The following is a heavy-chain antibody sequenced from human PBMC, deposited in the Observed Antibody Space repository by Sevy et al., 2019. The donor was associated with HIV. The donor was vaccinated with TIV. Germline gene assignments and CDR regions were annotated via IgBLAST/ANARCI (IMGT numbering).Heavy chain of an antibody. Sequence: ASVKFSCKASGYTFTGYYMHWVRQAPGLGLEWMGWINPNSGGTKYAQKFQGRVTMTRDTSISTAYMELSRLKSDDTAVYYYTRGPSGFSGSDLAYWGQGTLVTVSS. V-gene: IGHV1-2*02. J-gene: IGHJ4*02. CDR3: TRGPSGFSGSDLAY. D-gene: IGHD3-22*01. CDR1: GYTFTGYY. CDR2: INPNSGGT.